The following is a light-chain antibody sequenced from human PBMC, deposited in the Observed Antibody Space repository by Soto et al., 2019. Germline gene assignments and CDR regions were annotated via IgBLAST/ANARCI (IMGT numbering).Light chain of an antibody. J-gene: IGLJ1*01. CDR2: GNS. CDR1: SSNIGAGYD. V-gene: IGLV1-40*01. Sequence: QSVLTQPPSVSGAPGQSVTIPCTGSSSNIGAGYDVHWYQQLPGTAPKLLIYGNSNRPSGVPDRFSGSKSGTSASLAITGLQAEDEADYHCQSYDSSLSGYVFGTGTKVTVL. CDR3: QSYDSSLSGYV.